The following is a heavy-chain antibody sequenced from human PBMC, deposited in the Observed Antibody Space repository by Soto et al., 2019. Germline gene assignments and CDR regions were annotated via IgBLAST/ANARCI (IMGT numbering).Heavy chain of an antibody. V-gene: IGHV3-15*01. CDR3: TSTVHGGLYDSSGYYYYYFDY. CDR1: GFTFSNAW. J-gene: IGHJ4*02. Sequence: VGSLRLSCAASGFTFSNAWMSWVRQAPGKGLEWVGRIKSKTDGGTTDYAAPVKGRFTISRDDSKNTLYLQMNSLKTEDTAVYYCTSTVHGGLYDSSGYYYYYFDYWGQGTLVTVSS. D-gene: IGHD3-22*01. CDR2: IKSKTDGGTT.